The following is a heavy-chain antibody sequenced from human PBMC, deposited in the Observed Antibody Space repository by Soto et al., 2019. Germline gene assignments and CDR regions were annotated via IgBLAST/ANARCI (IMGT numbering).Heavy chain of an antibody. CDR2: IYYSGST. CDR1: GDSISSYY. Sequence: SETLSLSCTVSGDSISSYYWSWIRQPPGKGLEWIGYIYYSGSTYYNPSLKSRVTISVDTSKNQFSLKLSSVTAADTAVYYCARTFFSTSISYGDRTPFDYWGQGTLVTVSS. CDR3: ARTFFSTSISYGDRTPFDY. D-gene: IGHD3-16*01. J-gene: IGHJ4*02. V-gene: IGHV4-59*08.